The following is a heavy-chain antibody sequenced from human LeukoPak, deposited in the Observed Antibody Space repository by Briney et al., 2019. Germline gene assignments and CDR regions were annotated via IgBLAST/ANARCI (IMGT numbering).Heavy chain of an antibody. CDR3: ARGQGIAPDQDYMDV. V-gene: IGHV3-21*01. Sequence: GGSLRLSCAASGFTFSSYSMNWVRQAPGKGLEWVSSISSSSSYIYYADSVKGRFTISRDNAKNSLYLQMNSLRAEDTAVYYCARGQGIAPDQDYMDVWGKGTTVTVSS. D-gene: IGHD6-13*01. J-gene: IGHJ6*03. CDR2: ISSSSSYI. CDR1: GFTFSSYS.